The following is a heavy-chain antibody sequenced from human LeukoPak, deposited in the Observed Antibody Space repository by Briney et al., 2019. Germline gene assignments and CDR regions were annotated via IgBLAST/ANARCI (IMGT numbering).Heavy chain of an antibody. CDR2: INRSGST. CDR1: GGSFSGYY. Sequence: SETLSLSCAVYGGSFSGYYWSWIRQPPGKGLEWIGEINRSGSTNYNPSLKSRVTISVDTSKNQFSLKLSSVTAADTAVYYCARSRPGYYDSSGYLGVYFDYWGQGTLVTVSS. CDR3: ARSRPGYYDSSGYLGVYFDY. J-gene: IGHJ4*02. V-gene: IGHV4-34*01. D-gene: IGHD3-22*01.